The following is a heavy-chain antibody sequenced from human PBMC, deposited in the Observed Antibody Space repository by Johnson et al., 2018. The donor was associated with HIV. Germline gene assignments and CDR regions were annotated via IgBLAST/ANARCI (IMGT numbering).Heavy chain of an antibody. CDR1: GLSFSNFG. V-gene: IGHV3-30*03. CDR2: ISFDGNLK. D-gene: IGHD1-26*01. J-gene: IGHJ3*01. Sequence: QVQLVESGGGVVQPGKSLTLSCVVSGLSFSNFGIHWVRQAPGKGPEWVAVISFDGNLKKYADSVKGRFTISRDNSKNTLFLQMTSLRQDDTAVYYGVTADRGSAWGQGTTVTVSS. CDR3: VTADRGSA.